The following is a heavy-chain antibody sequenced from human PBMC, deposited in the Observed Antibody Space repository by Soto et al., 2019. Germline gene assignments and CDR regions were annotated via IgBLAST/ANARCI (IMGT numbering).Heavy chain of an antibody. D-gene: IGHD3-22*01. CDR3: ARYYYDSSGYDGMDV. Sequence: PGGSLRLSGAPFGFRFSGSGMNWVRQVPGRGLEWVAYISDRGSNTRYAVSVKGRFTVCSDTAKNSLYLQMSGLRDEDRAVYDCARYYYDSSGYDGMDVWDRGTTVAVSS. CDR1: GFRFSGSG. CDR2: ISDRGSNT. V-gene: IGHV3-48*02. J-gene: IGHJ6*02.